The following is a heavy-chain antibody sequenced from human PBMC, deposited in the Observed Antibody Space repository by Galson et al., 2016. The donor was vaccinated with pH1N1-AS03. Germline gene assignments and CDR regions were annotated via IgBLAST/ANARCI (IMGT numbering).Heavy chain of an antibody. D-gene: IGHD4-23*01. CDR3: AKHIGGNLNWYLDV. Sequence: SLRLSCAASGFTFDDYAMSWVRQAPGKGLEWVSSVTRFGDGTFYAAAVKGRFTVSRDNSLNMVYLQMYSLRVEDTALYYCAKHIGGNLNWYLDVWGRGTLVTVSS. CDR1: GFTFDDYA. J-gene: IGHJ2*01. V-gene: IGHV3-23*01. CDR2: VTRFGDGT.